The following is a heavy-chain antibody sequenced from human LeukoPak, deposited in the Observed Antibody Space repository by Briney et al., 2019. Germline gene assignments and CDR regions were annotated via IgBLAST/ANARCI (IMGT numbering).Heavy chain of an antibody. Sequence: GGSLRLSCAAPGFTFSSSWMHWVRQAPGKGLVWVSRINSDGSNTNYADSVKGRFTISRDNAKNTLYLQMNSLRAEDTAVYYCVRSLMGLEDYWGQGTLVIVSS. J-gene: IGHJ4*02. CDR1: GFTFSSSW. CDR3: VRSLMGLEDY. V-gene: IGHV3-74*01. CDR2: INSDGSNT. D-gene: IGHD2-8*01.